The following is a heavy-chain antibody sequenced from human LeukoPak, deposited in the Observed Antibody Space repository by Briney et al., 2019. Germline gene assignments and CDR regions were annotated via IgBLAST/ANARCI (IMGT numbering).Heavy chain of an antibody. D-gene: IGHD1-26*01. CDR3: ARAAGIVGAFDAFDI. J-gene: IGHJ3*02. CDR1: GYTFTGYY. CDR2: INPNSGGT. V-gene: IGHV1-2*02. Sequence: AASVKVSCKASGYTFTGYYMHWVRQAPGQGLEWMGWINPNSGGTNYAQKFQGRVTMTRDTSISTAYMELSRLRSDDTAVYYCARAAGIVGAFDAFDIWGQGTMVTVSS.